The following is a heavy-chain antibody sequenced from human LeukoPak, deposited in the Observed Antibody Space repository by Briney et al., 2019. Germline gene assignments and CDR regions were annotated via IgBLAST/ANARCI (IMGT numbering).Heavy chain of an antibody. CDR2: INHSGST. D-gene: IGHD3-3*01. Sequence: SETLSLTCAVYGGSFSGYYRRWIRQPPGKGLEWIGEINHSGSTNYNPSLKSRVTISVDTSKNQFSLKLSSVTAADTAVYYCARGMGFWSGYVVYWGQGTLVTVSS. J-gene: IGHJ4*02. CDR3: ARGMGFWSGYVVY. CDR1: GGSFSGYY. V-gene: IGHV4-34*01.